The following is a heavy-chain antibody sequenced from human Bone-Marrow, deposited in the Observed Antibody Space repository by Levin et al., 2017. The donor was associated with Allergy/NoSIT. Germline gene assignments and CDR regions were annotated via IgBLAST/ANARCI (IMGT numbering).Heavy chain of an antibody. V-gene: IGHV4-38-2*01. CDR1: GSSINSGYY. J-gene: IGHJ4*02. Sequence: PSETLSLTCAVSGSSINSGYYWGWIRQPPGMGLEWIGSVYHSGSTNYNPSLKSRVTISVDTSKKQFSLKLSSVTAADTAVYYCARWYSSSGYFDYWGQGTLVTVSS. CDR2: VYHSGST. D-gene: IGHD6-13*01. CDR3: ARWYSSSGYFDY.